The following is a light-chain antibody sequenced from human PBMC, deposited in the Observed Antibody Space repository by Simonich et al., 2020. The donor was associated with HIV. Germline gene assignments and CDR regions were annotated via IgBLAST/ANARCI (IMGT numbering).Light chain of an antibody. Sequence: DIQMTQSPSSLSASVGDRVTITCRASQDISNSLVCYQQKPGKAPKLLLYAASRLESGVPSRFSGSGSGTDYTLTISSLQPEDFAAYYCQQYYSTPTFGGGTKVEIK. J-gene: IGKJ4*01. CDR1: QDISNS. CDR2: AAS. V-gene: IGKV1-NL1*01. CDR3: QQYYSTPT.